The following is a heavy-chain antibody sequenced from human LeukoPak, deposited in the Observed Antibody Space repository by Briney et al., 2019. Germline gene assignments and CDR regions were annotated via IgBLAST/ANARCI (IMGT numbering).Heavy chain of an antibody. Sequence: GRSLRLSCAASGFTFSSYAMHWVRQAPGKGLEWVAVMSYDGSNKYYADSVKGRFTISRDNSKNTLYLQMNSLRAEDTAVYYCARDRQTGYSSLDVWGQGTTVTVSS. CDR1: GFTFSSYA. CDR3: ARDRQTGYSSLDV. CDR2: MSYDGSNK. D-gene: IGHD3-9*01. J-gene: IGHJ6*02. V-gene: IGHV3-30-3*01.